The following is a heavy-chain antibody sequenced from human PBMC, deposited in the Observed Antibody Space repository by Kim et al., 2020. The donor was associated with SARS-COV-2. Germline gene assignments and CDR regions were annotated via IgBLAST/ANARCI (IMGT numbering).Heavy chain of an antibody. D-gene: IGHD1-1*01. CDR2: T. J-gene: IGHJ4*02. V-gene: IGHV4-30-2*01. CDR3: ARASTWDGVDY. Sequence: TYYNPSLKRRVTISVDRAKNQFSLRLSSVTAADTAVYYCARASTWDGVDYWGQGTLVTVSS.